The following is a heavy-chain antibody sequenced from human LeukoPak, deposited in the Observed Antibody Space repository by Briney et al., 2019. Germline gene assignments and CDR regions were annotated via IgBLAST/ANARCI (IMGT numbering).Heavy chain of an antibody. J-gene: IGHJ3*02. D-gene: IGHD2-2*01. CDR3: AKFASTNCCQSAFDI. CDR1: GFTFSSHA. CDR2: ISGRGGST. V-gene: IGHV3-23*01. Sequence: GGSLRLSCAVSGFTFSSHAMSWVRQAPGKGLEWVSAISGRGGSTYYADSVKGRFTISRDNSKNTLYLQINSLRAEDTAVYYCAKFASTNCCQSAFDIWGQGTMVTVSS.